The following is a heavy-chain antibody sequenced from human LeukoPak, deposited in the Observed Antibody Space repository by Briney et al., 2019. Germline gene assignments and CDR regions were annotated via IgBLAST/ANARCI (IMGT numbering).Heavy chain of an antibody. D-gene: IGHD4-11*01. V-gene: IGHV3-23*01. CDR1: GFTFSSYA. CDR3: ARDRAFHSHYGSFDY. Sequence: GGSLRLSCAASGFTFSSYAMSWVRQAPGKGLEWVSAISGSGGSTYYADSVKGRFTIARDNSKNTVYLQMNSLRAEDTAVYYCARDRAFHSHYGSFDYWGQGTLVSVSS. CDR2: ISGSGGST. J-gene: IGHJ4*02.